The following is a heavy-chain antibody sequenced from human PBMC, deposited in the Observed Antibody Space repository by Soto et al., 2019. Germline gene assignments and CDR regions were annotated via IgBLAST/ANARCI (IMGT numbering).Heavy chain of an antibody. J-gene: IGHJ4*02. CDR2: IDYSGRT. V-gene: IGHV4-38-2*02. D-gene: IGHD3-10*01. CDR3: ARDRVRGVIMVDCFDY. CDR1: GYLISSGYY. Sequence: SETLSLTCSVSGYLISSGYYWGWVRQTPGKGLEWLGSIDYSGRTYKNPSLKSRVSASVDLSKNQFSLNLRSVTAADTAVYFCARDRVRGVIMVDCFDYWGQGTLVTVSS.